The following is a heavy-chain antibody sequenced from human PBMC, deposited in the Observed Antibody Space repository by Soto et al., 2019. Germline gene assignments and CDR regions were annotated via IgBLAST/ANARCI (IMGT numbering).Heavy chain of an antibody. J-gene: IGHJ6*03. CDR2: IYYSGST. CDR3: ARVTVTTTDYYYYYMDV. Sequence: SETLSLTCTVSGGSISRYYWNWFRQPPGKGLEWIGYIYYSGSTNYNPSLKSRVTISVDTSKNQFSLKLSSVTAADTAVYYCARVTVTTTDYYYYYMDVRCKGTTVTVSS. V-gene: IGHV4-59*01. CDR1: GGSISRYY. D-gene: IGHD4-17*01.